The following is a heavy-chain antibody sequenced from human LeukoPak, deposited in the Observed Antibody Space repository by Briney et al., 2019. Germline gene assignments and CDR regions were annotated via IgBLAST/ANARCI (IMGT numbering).Heavy chain of an antibody. D-gene: IGHD1-26*01. CDR1: GGSISSSNW. J-gene: IGHJ4*02. Sequence: AETVSLTCAVSGGSISSSNWWSWLRQPPGKGLEWIGEIYHSGSTNYNPSLKSRVTISVDKSKNQFSLKLSSVTAADTAVYYCARGGGGSLIFDYWGQGNLVTVSS. V-gene: IGHV4-4*02. CDR2: IYHSGST. CDR3: ARGGGGSLIFDY.